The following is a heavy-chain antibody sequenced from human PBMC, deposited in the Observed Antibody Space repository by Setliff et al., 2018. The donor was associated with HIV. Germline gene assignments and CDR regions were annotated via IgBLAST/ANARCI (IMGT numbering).Heavy chain of an antibody. CDR1: GYTFSDYG. V-gene: IGHV1-18*01. CDR2: ISRYSGNT. D-gene: IGHD3-22*01. CDR3: ARGAYDSTDTYYYYGMDG. J-gene: IGHJ6*02. Sequence: ASVKVSCKAAGYTFSDYGIAGVRQAPGQGLEWMGWISRYSGNTLYAQKFQGRVTMTTDTSTGTAYMELRSLRSDDTAVYYCARGAYDSTDTYYYYGMDGWGQGTSVTVSS.